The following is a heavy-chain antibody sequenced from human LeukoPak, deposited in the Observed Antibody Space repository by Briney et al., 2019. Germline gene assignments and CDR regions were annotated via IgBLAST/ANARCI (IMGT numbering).Heavy chain of an antibody. Sequence: SETLSLTCTVSGGSISSYYWSWIRQPPGKGPEWNGYIYYSGSTNYNPSLKSRVTISVDTSKNQFSLKLSSVTAADTAVYYCARVHSGSYYADYYYYMDVWGKGTTVTVSS. CDR2: IYYSGST. J-gene: IGHJ6*03. CDR1: GGSISSYY. CDR3: ARVHSGSYYADYYYYMDV. V-gene: IGHV4-59*01. D-gene: IGHD1-26*01.